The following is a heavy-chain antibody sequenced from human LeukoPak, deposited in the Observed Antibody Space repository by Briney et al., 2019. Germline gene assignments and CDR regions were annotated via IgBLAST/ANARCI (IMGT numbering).Heavy chain of an antibody. J-gene: IGHJ5*02. CDR3: ASGTMVRGVTSGGFDP. CDR2: IIPILGIA. D-gene: IGHD3-10*01. CDR1: GGTFSSYA. V-gene: IGHV1-69*04. Sequence: GASVKVSCKASGGTFSSYAISWVRQAPGQGLEWMGRIIPILGIANCAQKFQGRVTITADKSTSTAYMELSSLRSEDTAVYYCASGTMVRGVTSGGFDPWGQGTLVTVSS.